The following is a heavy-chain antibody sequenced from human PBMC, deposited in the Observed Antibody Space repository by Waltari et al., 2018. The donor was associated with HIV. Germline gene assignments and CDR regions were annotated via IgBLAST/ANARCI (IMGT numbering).Heavy chain of an antibody. J-gene: IGHJ6*02. CDR3: FYYSNTESYGLDV. V-gene: IGHV1-2*06. CDR2: INPKSGVT. D-gene: IGHD3-22*01. Sequence: QGQLVQSGAEVKKPGASVKVSCKASGYTFTANYIHWVRQAPGQGLEWMGRINPKSGVTHYEQKFQDRVTVTRDTSITTAYMELSSLRSDDTARYFCFYYSNTESYGLDVWGQGTTVTVSS. CDR1: GYTFTANY.